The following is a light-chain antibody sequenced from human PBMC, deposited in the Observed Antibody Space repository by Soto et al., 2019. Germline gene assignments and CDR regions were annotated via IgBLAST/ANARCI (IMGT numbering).Light chain of an antibody. Sequence: DIQMTQSPSTLSASVGDRVTITCRASQSISTWLAWYQQKPGKAPKLLIYKASSLESRVPSRFSGSGSGTEFTLTISSLQPEDFATFYCQQYNIFPYTFGQGTKLEIK. CDR1: QSISTW. CDR3: QQYNIFPYT. J-gene: IGKJ2*01. CDR2: KAS. V-gene: IGKV1-5*03.